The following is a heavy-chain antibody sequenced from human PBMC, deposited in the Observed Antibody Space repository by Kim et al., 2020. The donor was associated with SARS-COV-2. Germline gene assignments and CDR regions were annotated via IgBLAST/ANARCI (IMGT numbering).Heavy chain of an antibody. D-gene: IGHD6-6*01. V-gene: IGHV4-34*01. J-gene: IGHJ3*02. Sequence: SETLSLTCAVYGGSFSGYYWSWIRQPPGKGLEWIGEINHSGSTNYNPSLKSRVTISVDTSKNQFSLKLSSVTAADTAVYYCARDKEYSSSLGAFDIWGQGTMVTVSS. CDR2: INHSGST. CDR3: ARDKEYSSSLGAFDI. CDR1: GGSFSGYY.